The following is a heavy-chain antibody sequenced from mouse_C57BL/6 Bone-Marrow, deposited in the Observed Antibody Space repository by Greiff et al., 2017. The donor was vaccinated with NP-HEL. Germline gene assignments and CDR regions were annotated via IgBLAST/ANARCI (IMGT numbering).Heavy chain of an antibody. Sequence: VQLKQSGPELVKPGASVKMSCKASGYTFTDYNMHWVKQSHGKSLEWIGYINPNNGGTSYNQKFKGKAILTVNKSSSTAYMELRSLTSEDSAVYYCAGYGNYSLIDYWGQGTTLTVSS. V-gene: IGHV1-22*01. CDR2: INPNNGGT. D-gene: IGHD2-10*02. CDR1: GYTFTDYN. J-gene: IGHJ2*01. CDR3: AGYGNYSLIDY.